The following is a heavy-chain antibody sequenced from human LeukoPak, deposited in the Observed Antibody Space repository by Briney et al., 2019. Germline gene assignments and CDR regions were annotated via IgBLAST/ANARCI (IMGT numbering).Heavy chain of an antibody. CDR1: GSSLSELS. J-gene: IGHJ4*02. Sequence: ASVKVSCTVSGSSLSELSLYWVRQAPGKGLEWMGGFDVIDSETFCAQKFQGRVTMTEDSSTDTAYMELRSLTSDDTALYYCAAGRPYSLLDYWGQGTLVTVSS. CDR3: AAGRPYSLLDY. D-gene: IGHD5-18*01. CDR2: FDVIDSET. V-gene: IGHV1-24*01.